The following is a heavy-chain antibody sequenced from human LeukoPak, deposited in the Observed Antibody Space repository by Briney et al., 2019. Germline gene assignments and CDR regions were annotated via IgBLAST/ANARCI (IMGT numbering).Heavy chain of an antibody. CDR2: MNPNSGNT. CDR1: GYTFTSYD. CDR3: ARGIFRGTVTAAY. Sequence: ASVKVSCKASGYTFTSYDINWVRQATGQGLEWMGWMNPNSGNTGYAQKFQGRVTMTRNTSINTAYMDLSSLTSEDTAMYYCARGIFRGTVTAAYWGQETLVTVSS. D-gene: IGHD4-17*01. J-gene: IGHJ4*02. V-gene: IGHV1-8*01.